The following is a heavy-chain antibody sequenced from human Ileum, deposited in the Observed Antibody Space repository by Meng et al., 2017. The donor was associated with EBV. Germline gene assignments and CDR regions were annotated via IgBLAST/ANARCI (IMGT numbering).Heavy chain of an antibody. J-gene: IGHJ4*02. CDR2: IYHSGIT. CDR3: ARDPTGGEDHQRV. D-gene: IGHD1-14*01. CDR1: GGSISSSNW. V-gene: IGHV4-4*02. Sequence: VLLQEWAPGLVTPSGTLALTWAVPGGSISSSNWWSWVRHPPGKGLEWIGKIYHSGITIYNPSLKSRVTMSVDNSKNQFSLKLNSMTAADTAVYYCARDPTGGEDHQRVWGQGTLVTVSS.